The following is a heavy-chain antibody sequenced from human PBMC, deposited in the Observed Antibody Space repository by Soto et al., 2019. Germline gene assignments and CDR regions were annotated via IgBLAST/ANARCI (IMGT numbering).Heavy chain of an antibody. V-gene: IGHV3-30*18. CDR2: ISYDGSNK. J-gene: IGHJ6*02. Sequence: QVQLVESGGGVVQPGRSLRLSCAASGFTFSSYGMHWVRQAPGKGLEWVAVISYDGSNKYYADSVKGRFTISRDNSKNTLYLQMNSLRAEDTAVYYCAKDLVVIRPFYGMDVWGHGTTVTVS. D-gene: IGHD3-3*01. CDR1: GFTFSSYG. CDR3: AKDLVVIRPFYGMDV.